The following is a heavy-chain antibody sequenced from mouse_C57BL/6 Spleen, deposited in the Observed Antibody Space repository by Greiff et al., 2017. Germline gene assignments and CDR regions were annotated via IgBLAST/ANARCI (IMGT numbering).Heavy chain of an antibody. CDR3: SEGWFITTALMDY. CDR2: INPSSGYT. V-gene: IGHV1-4*01. J-gene: IGHJ4*01. D-gene: IGHD1-1*01. Sequence: QVQLQQSGAELARPGASVKMSCKASGYTFTSYTMHWVKQRPGQGLEWIGYINPSSGYTKYNQKFKDKATLTADKSSSTAYMQLSSLTSEDSPVYYCSEGWFITTALMDYWGQGTSVTVSS. CDR1: GYTFTSYT.